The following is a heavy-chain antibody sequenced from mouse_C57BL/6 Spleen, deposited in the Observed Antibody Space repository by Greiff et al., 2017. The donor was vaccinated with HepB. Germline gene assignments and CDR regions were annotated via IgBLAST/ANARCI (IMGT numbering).Heavy chain of an antibody. D-gene: IGHD2-4*01. Sequence: EVQLQQSGPELVKPGASVKISCKASGYTFTDYYMNWVKQSHGKSLEWIGDINPNNGGTSYNQKFKGKATLTVDKSSSTAYMELRSLTSEDSAVYYCARRYDYGGFDYWGQGTTLTVSS. V-gene: IGHV1-26*01. CDR3: ARRYDYGGFDY. CDR2: INPNNGGT. J-gene: IGHJ2*01. CDR1: GYTFTDYY.